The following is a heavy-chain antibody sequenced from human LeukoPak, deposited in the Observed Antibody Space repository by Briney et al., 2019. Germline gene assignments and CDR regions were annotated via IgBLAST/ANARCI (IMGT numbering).Heavy chain of an antibody. CDR3: ARGYFDSSSSPTGDY. J-gene: IGHJ4*02. CDR2: ISSSSSGI. CDR1: GFTFSTYS. V-gene: IGHV3-48*01. Sequence: GGSLRLSCAASGFTFSTYSMNWVRQAPGKGLAWISYISSSSSGIYYTDSVKGRFTISRDNAKNALYPQMNSLRAEDTAVYYCARGYFDSSSSPTGDYWGQGTLVTVSS. D-gene: IGHD3-22*01.